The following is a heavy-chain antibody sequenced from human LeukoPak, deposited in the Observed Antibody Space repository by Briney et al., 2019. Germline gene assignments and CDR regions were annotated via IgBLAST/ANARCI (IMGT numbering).Heavy chain of an antibody. CDR2: INHSGST. V-gene: IGHV4-34*01. D-gene: IGHD3-22*01. CDR1: GGSFSGYY. J-gene: IGHJ4*02. Sequence: SETLSLTCAVYGGSFSGYYWSWIRQPPGKGLEWIGEINHSGSTNYNPSLKSRVTISVDTSKNQFSLKLSSVTAADTAVYYGARGYYDSSGYYCGFDYWGQATLVTVSS. CDR3: ARGYYDSSGYYCGFDY.